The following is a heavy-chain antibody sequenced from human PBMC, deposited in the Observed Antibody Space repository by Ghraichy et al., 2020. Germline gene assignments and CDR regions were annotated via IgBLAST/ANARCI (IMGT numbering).Heavy chain of an antibody. CDR2: INHSGST. V-gene: IGHV4-34*01. CDR3: ARGGRFGYCSSTSCSKNRNWFDP. J-gene: IGHJ5*02. D-gene: IGHD2-2*01. CDR1: GGSFSGYY. Sequence: SETLSLTCAVYGGSFSGYYWSWIRQPPGKGLEWIGEINHSGSTNYNPSLKSRVTISVDTSKNQFSLKLSSVTAADTAVYYCARGGRFGYCSSTSCSKNRNWFDPWGQGTLVTVSS.